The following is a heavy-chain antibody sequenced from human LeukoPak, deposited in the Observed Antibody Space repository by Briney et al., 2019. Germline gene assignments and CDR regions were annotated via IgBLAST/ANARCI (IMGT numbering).Heavy chain of an antibody. D-gene: IGHD5-12*01. CDR3: AREGESGYDYEMNY. J-gene: IGHJ4*02. V-gene: IGHV1-2*06. Sequence: GASVKVSCKASGYTFTGYYMHWVRQAPGQGLEWMGRINPNSGGTNYAQKFQGRVTMTRDTSISTAYMELSRLRSDDTAVYYCAREGESGYDYEMNYWGQGTLVTASS. CDR2: INPNSGGT. CDR1: GYTFTGYY.